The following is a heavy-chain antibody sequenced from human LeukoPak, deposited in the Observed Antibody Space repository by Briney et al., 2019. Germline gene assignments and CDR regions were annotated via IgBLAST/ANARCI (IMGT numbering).Heavy chain of an antibody. D-gene: IGHD3-10*01. V-gene: IGHV4-59*01. CDR3: ARVGYYYGSGSYSFDF. Sequence: PSETLFLTCTVSGGSISSYYWSWIRQPPGKGLEWIGYIYYSGSTNYNPSLKSRVTISVDTSKNQFSLKLSSVTAADTAVYYCARVGYYYGSGSYSFDFWGQGTLVTVSS. CDR2: IYYSGST. CDR1: GGSISSYY. J-gene: IGHJ4*02.